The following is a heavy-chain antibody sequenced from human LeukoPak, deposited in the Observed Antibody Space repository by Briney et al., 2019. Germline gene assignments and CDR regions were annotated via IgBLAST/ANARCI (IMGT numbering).Heavy chain of an antibody. D-gene: IGHD7-27*01. CDR2: INSDGSST. CDR1: GFTFSSCW. CDR3: ARVWAWGSGNYFDN. Sequence: PGGSLRLSCAASGFTFSSCWMHWVRQAPGKGLVWVARINSDGSSTSYADSVKGRFTISRDNAKNSLYLQMNSLRVEDTALYYCARVWAWGSGNYFDNWGQGTLVTVSS. J-gene: IGHJ4*02. V-gene: IGHV3-74*01.